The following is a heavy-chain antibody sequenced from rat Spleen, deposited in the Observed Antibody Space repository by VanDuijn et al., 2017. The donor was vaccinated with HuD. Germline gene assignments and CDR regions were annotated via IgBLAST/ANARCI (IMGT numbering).Heavy chain of an antibody. D-gene: IGHD1-6*01. V-gene: IGHV5-29*01. CDR2: FSYDGSTT. CDR1: GFTFSNYG. J-gene: IGHJ3*01. Sequence: EVQLVESGGGLVQPGRSLKLSCAASGFTFSNYGMAWVRQAPTEGLEWVATFSYDGSTTYYRDSVKGRFTISRDNAKSTLYLHMDSLTSEDTATYYCATGPRILRLDWFAYWGQGTLVTVSS. CDR3: ATGPRILRLDWFAY.